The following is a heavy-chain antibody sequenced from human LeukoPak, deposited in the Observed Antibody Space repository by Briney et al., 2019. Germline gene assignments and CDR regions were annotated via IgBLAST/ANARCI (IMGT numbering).Heavy chain of an antibody. V-gene: IGHV1-18*01. CDR1: GYTFTNYG. J-gene: IGHJ4*02. CDR2: ISAYNGNT. Sequence: GASVKVSCKTSGYTFTNYGITWVRQAPGQGLEWMGWISAYNGNTNYAQKLQGRVTMTTDTSTSTAYMELRSLRSDDTAVYYCARDQGSRAYCGGDCYGFDYWGQGTLVTVSS. D-gene: IGHD2-21*02. CDR3: ARDQGSRAYCGGDCYGFDY.